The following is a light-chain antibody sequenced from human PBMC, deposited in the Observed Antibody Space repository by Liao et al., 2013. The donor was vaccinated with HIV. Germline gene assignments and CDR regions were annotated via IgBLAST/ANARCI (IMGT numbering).Light chain of an antibody. CDR2: QDT. CDR3: QAWDRSTVI. CDR1: KLGDEY. J-gene: IGLJ2*01. Sequence: SYELTQPPSVSVSPGQTASITCSGDKLGDEYASWYQQKPGQSPVLVIYQDTRRPSGIPERFSGSNSGNTATLTISVTQAVDEADYYCQAWDRSTVIFGGGTKLTVL. V-gene: IGLV3-1*01.